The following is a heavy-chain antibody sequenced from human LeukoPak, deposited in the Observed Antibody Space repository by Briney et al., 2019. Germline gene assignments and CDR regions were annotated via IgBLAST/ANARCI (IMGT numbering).Heavy chain of an antibody. CDR1: GFTFSSYA. J-gene: IGHJ4*02. Sequence: GGSLRLSCAASGFTFSSYAMSWVRQAPGKGLEWVSAISGSGGSTYYADSVKGRFTISRDNSKNTLYLQMNSRRAEDTAVYYCAKDRHMVRGVINYWGQGTLVTVSS. CDR3: AKDRHMVRGVINY. D-gene: IGHD3-10*01. CDR2: ISGSGGST. V-gene: IGHV3-23*01.